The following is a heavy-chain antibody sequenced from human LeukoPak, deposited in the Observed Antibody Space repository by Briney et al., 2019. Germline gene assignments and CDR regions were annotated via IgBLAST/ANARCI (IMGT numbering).Heavy chain of an antibody. CDR2: INPNSGGT. CDR1: GYTFTGYY. J-gene: IGHJ6*03. V-gene: IGHV1-2*02. Sequence: ASVKVSCKASGYTFTGYYMHWVRQAPGQGLEWMGWINPNSGGTNYAQKFQGRVTMTRDTSISTAYMELSRLRSDDTAVYYCARGAVRPTVGAPYYMDVWGKGTTVTVSS. D-gene: IGHD6-6*01. CDR3: ARGAVRPTVGAPYYMDV.